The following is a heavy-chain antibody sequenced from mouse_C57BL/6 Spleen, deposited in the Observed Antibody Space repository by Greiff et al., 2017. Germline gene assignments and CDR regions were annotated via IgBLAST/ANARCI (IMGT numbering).Heavy chain of an antibody. CDR2: IDPSDSYT. Sequence: QVQLQQPGAELVKPGASVKLSCKASGYTFTSYWMQWVKQRPGQGLEWIGDIDPSDSYTNYNQKFKGKATLTVDTSSSTAYMQLSSLTSEDSAVYYCAANSQLGVGFDYWGQGTTLTVSS. D-gene: IGHD4-1*02. CDR1: GYTFTSYW. J-gene: IGHJ2*01. V-gene: IGHV1-50*01. CDR3: AANSQLGVGFDY.